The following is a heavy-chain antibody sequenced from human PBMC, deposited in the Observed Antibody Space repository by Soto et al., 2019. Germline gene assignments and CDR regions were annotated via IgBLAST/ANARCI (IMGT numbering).Heavy chain of an antibody. J-gene: IGHJ5*02. Sequence: GESLKISCKGSGYSFTSYWIGWVRQMPGKGLEWMGIIYPGDSDTRYSPSFQGQVTISADKSISTAYLQWSSLKASDTAMYYCARRGFGWGAAVQLGFDPWGQGTLVTVSS. D-gene: IGHD3-10*01. V-gene: IGHV5-51*01. CDR2: IYPGDSDT. CDR1: GYSFTSYW. CDR3: ARRGFGWGAAVQLGFDP.